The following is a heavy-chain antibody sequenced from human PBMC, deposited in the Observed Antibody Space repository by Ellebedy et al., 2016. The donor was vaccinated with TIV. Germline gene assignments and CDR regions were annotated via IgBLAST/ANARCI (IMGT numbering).Heavy chain of an antibody. CDR2: TSGSGGST. J-gene: IGHJ4*02. Sequence: GESLKISXAASGFTFSSYAMSWVRQAPGKGLEWVSATSGSGGSTYYADSVKGRFTISRDNSKNTLYLQMNSLRAEDTAVYYCAKNYRSGELLYQSIDYWGQGTLVTVSS. CDR3: AKNYRSGELLYQSIDY. V-gene: IGHV3-23*01. CDR1: GFTFSSYA. D-gene: IGHD3-10*01.